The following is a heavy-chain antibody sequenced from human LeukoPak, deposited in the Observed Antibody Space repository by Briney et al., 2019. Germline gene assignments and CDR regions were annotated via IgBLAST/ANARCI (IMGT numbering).Heavy chain of an antibody. D-gene: IGHD2-21*02. CDR2: INQDASEI. Sequence: GGSLRLSCAASEFTFSTYWMNWYRQAPGKGLEWVGNINQDASEINYVDSVRGRFTISRDNAKNSLHLQMNSLRAEDTAVYYCATDRDNSDWQKRFDSWGQGTLVTVSS. CDR1: EFTFSTYW. CDR3: ATDRDNSDWQKRFDS. J-gene: IGHJ4*02. V-gene: IGHV3-7*01.